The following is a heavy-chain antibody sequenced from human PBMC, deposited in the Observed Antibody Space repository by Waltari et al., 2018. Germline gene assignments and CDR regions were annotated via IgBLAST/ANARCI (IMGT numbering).Heavy chain of an antibody. D-gene: IGHD6-13*01. CDR1: GYSFTTYS. CDR2: INTNTGNP. V-gene: IGHV7-4-1*02. CDR3: GKEEEVYSSSWHYFDH. Sequence: QVQLVQSGSELKKPGASVTISCKASGYSFTTYSINWVRRAPGQGLEWLGWINTNTGNPTYAQGFTGRFVFSLDTSVNTAYLQINSLKAEDTAVYYCGKEEEVYSSSWHYFDHWGQGTLVTVSS. J-gene: IGHJ4*02.